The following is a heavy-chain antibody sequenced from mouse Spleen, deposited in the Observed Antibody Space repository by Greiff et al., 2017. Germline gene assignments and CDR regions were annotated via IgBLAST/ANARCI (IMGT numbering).Heavy chain of an antibody. CDR1: GYSFTGYY. J-gene: IGHJ3*01. D-gene: IGHD2-12*01. CDR2: INPSTGGT. CDR3: ARGGVTPGAY. V-gene: IGHV1-42*01. Sequence: VQLKESGPELVKPGASVKISCKASGYSFTGYYMNWVKQSPEKSLEWIGEINPSTGGTTYNQKFKAKATLTVDKSSSTAYMQLKSLTSEDSAVYDCARGGVTPGAYWGQGTLVTVSA.